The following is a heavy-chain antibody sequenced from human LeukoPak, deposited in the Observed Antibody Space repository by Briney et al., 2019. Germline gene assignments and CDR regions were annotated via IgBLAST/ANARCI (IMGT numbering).Heavy chain of an antibody. V-gene: IGHV4-34*01. CDR2: INHSGST. Sequence: SETLSLTCAVYGGSFSGYYWSWIRQPPGKGLEWIGEINHSGSTNYNPSLKSRVTISVDTSKNQFSLKLSSVTAADTAVYYCASSKAYTVTDYWGQETLVTVSS. J-gene: IGHJ4*02. CDR3: ASSKAYTVTDY. D-gene: IGHD4-4*01. CDR1: GGSFSGYY.